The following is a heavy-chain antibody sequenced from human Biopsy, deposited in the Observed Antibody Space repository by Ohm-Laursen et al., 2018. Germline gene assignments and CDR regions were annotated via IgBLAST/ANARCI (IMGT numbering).Heavy chain of an antibody. CDR3: ATSRSGRALGDS. D-gene: IGHD6-19*01. Sequence: ASVKVSCKVAENPFSTHYIHWVRQAPGQGLEWVGVINPGGGGTNYTQKFQDRVTVTRDTSTSAVYMELTDLLSEETAVYYCATSRSGRALGDSWGQGTLVTVSS. V-gene: IGHV1-46*01. J-gene: IGHJ4*02. CDR2: INPGGGGT. CDR1: ENPFSTHY.